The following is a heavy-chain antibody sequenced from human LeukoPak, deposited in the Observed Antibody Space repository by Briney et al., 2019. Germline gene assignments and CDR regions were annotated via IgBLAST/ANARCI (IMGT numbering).Heavy chain of an antibody. CDR2: IIPIFGTA. CDR3: ASGEYGGNSLAGYYFDY. Sequence: SVKVSCKASGGTFSSYAISRVRQAPGQGLEWMGGIIPIFGTANYAQKFQGRVTITTDESTSTAYMELSSLRSEDTAVYYCASGEYGGNSLAGYYFDYWGQGTLVTVSS. CDR1: GGTFSSYA. V-gene: IGHV1-69*05. D-gene: IGHD4-23*01. J-gene: IGHJ4*02.